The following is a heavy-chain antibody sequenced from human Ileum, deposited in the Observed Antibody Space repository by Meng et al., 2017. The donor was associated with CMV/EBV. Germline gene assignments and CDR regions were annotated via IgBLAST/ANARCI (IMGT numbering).Heavy chain of an antibody. Sequence: VQLRGSGPGLVKSSENLSLTCTVAVGSIGSYYWNWIRQPDGKGLEWIGRIHTTDSTNYNPSFKSRVTISVDTSKNQFSLKLTSMTAADTAVYYCARDTGTTGTGSLFDYWGQGILVTVSS. CDR2: IHTTDST. V-gene: IGHV4-4*07. J-gene: IGHJ4*02. CDR1: VGSIGSYY. CDR3: ARDTGTTGTGSLFDY. D-gene: IGHD1-1*01.